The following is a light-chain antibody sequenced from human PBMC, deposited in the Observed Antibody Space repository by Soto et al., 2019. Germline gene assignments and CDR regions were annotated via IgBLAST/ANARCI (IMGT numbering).Light chain of an antibody. CDR2: GAS. CDR3: HQYYNWPPYT. CDR1: QSVDTN. V-gene: IGKV3-15*01. Sequence: EVVMTQSPATLSVSPGDRATLSCRASQSVDTNVAWYQQKPGQAPRLLVHGASTRATGVPARFTGIGSGTDFPLTISGLQSDDFAVYYCHQYYNWPPYTFGQGTKLQIK. J-gene: IGKJ2*01.